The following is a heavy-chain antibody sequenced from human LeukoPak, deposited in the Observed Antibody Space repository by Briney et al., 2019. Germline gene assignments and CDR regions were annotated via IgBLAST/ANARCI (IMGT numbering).Heavy chain of an antibody. CDR1: GFTFSSYW. Sequence: AGSLRLSCAASGFTFSSYWMSWVRQAPGKGREWVANIKQDGSEKYYVDSGKGRFTISRDNAKNSMYLQMNSMRAEDTAVYYCARDAYYYGSGSYPRYYGMDVWGKGNTVTVSS. D-gene: IGHD3-10*01. CDR2: IKQDGSEK. CDR3: ARDAYYYGSGSYPRYYGMDV. J-gene: IGHJ6*04. V-gene: IGHV3-7*03.